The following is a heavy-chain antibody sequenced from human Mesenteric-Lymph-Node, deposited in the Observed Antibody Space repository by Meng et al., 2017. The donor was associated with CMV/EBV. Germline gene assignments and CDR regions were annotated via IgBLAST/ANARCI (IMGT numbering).Heavy chain of an antibody. J-gene: IGHJ5*02. Sequence: GESLKISCAASGFTFSSYSMNWVRQAPGKGLEWVSSISSSGSYIYYADSVKGRFTISRDNAKNSLYLQMNSLRAEDTAVYYCARDRVTRSNWFDPWGQGTLVTVSS. CDR2: ISSSGSYI. V-gene: IGHV3-21*01. CDR1: GFTFSSYS. CDR3: ARDRVTRSNWFDP. D-gene: IGHD1-14*01.